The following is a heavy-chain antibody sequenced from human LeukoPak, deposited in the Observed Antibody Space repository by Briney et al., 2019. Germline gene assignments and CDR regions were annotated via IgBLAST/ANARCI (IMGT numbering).Heavy chain of an antibody. CDR1: GFTFSSYS. CDR3: ARDQLWTYYYGMDV. V-gene: IGHV3-48*01. Sequence: GGSLRLSCAASGFTFSSYSMNWVRQAPGKGLEWVSYISSSSSTIYYADSVEGRFTISRDNAKNSLYLQMNSLRAEDTAVYYCARDQLWTYYYGMDVWGQGTTVTVSS. D-gene: IGHD5-18*01. CDR2: ISSSSSTI. J-gene: IGHJ6*02.